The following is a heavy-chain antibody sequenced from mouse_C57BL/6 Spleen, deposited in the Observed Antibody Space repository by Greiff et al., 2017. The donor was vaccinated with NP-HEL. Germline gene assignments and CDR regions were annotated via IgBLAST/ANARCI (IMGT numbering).Heavy chain of an antibody. CDR3: ARSSYPYWYFDV. CDR1: GYTFTSYW. CDR2: IDPSDSET. D-gene: IGHD6-5*01. J-gene: IGHJ1*03. Sequence: QVQLQQPGAELVRPGSSVKLSCKASGYTFTSYWMHWVKQRPIQGLEWIGNIDPSDSETHYNQKFKDKATLTVDKSSSTAYMQLSSLTSEDSAVYYCARSSYPYWYFDVWGTGTTVTVSS. V-gene: IGHV1-52*01.